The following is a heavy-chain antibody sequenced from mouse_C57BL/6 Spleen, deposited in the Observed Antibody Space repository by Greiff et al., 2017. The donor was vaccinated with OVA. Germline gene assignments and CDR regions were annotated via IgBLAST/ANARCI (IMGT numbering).Heavy chain of an antibody. D-gene: IGHD1-1*01. Sequence: ESGPGLVKPSQSLSLTCSVTGYSITSGYYWNWIRQFPGNKLEWMGYISYDGSNNYNPSLKNRISITRDTSKNQFFLKLNSVTTEDTATYYCASIYYYGPWYFDVWGTGTTVTVSS. CDR1: GYSITSGYY. V-gene: IGHV3-6*01. CDR3: ASIYYYGPWYFDV. J-gene: IGHJ1*03. CDR2: ISYDGSN.